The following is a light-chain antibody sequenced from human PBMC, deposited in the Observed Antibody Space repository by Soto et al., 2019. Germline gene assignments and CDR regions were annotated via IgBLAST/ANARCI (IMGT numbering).Light chain of an antibody. CDR2: AAS. CDR3: HQYGMSPRS. Sequence: EIVLTQSPGTLSLSPGERATLSCRASQSVSNSFLAWYQHKPGQATRLLIYAASSRATGIPDRFSGSGSGTDFTLNISRLEAEDFAVYYCHQYGMSPRSFGQWTKVDIQ. V-gene: IGKV3-20*01. J-gene: IGKJ1*01. CDR1: QSVSNSF.